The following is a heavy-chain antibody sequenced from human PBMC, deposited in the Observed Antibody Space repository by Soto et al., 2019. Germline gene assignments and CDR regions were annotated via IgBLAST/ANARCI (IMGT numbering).Heavy chain of an antibody. V-gene: IGHV3-74*01. CDR1: GFTFSKFW. CDR2: LYSDGSDT. D-gene: IGHD2-15*01. CDR3: AGSAADV. Sequence: EVQVVESGGSLVQPGGSLRLSCAASGFTFSKFWIHWVRQAPGKGPEWVSSLYSDGSDTRYADSVKGRFTISRDNAKNTLYLQMNSLRAEDTAVYYCAGSAADVWGQGTPVTVSS. J-gene: IGHJ6*02.